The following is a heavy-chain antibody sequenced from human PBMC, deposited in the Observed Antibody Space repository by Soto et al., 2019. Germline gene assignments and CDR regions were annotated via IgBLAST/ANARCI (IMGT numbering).Heavy chain of an antibody. CDR2: ISYDGSNK. CDR1: GFTFSSNA. V-gene: IGHV3-30-3*01. Sequence: QVQLVESGGGVVQPGRSLRLSCAASGFTFSSNAMHWVRQAPGKGLESVAVISYDGSNKYSADTVKGRFTISSDNYRNVRLLQMNRLRGEEPTVFWCVAAGSGYWRQGTLSPSPQ. J-gene: IGHJ4*02. CDR3: VAAGSGY. D-gene: IGHD6-13*01.